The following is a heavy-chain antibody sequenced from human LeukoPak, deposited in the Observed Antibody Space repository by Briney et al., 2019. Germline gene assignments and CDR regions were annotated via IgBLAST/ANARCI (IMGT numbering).Heavy chain of an antibody. V-gene: IGHV4-61*03. Sequence: SETLSLTCTVSGGSIISSYYWSWIRLPPGKGLEWIGYTHYSGSTNYNPSLKSRVTISIDTSNNHFSLRVSSVTAADTAVYYCARDKGDGYNDYWGRGTLVTVSS. CDR1: GGSIISSYY. J-gene: IGHJ4*02. CDR2: THYSGST. D-gene: IGHD5-24*01. CDR3: ARDKGDGYNDY.